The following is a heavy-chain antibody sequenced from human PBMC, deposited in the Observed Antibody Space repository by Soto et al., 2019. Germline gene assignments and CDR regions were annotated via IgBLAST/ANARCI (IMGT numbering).Heavy chain of an antibody. CDR1: GFTFSSYA. CDR3: AGYYDFWSGYYTEAPYYFDY. Sequence: GGSLRLSCAASGFTFSSYAMSWVRQAPGKGLEWVSAISGSGGSTYYADSVKGRFTISRDNSKNTLYLQMNSLRAEDTAVYYCAGYYDFWSGYYTEAPYYFDYWGQGTLVTVSS. D-gene: IGHD3-3*01. V-gene: IGHV3-23*01. J-gene: IGHJ4*02. CDR2: ISGSGGST.